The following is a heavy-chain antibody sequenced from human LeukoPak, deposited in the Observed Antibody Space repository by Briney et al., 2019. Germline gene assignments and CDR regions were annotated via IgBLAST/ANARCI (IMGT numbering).Heavy chain of an antibody. Sequence: GGSLRLSCAASGFTFSDYYMSWIRQAPGKGLEWVSYISSSGSTIYYADSVKGRFTISRDNSKNTLYLQMNSLRAEDTAVYYCARFVLEDDQQLVFYGMDVWGQGTTVTVSS. CDR3: ARFVLEDDQQLVFYGMDV. CDR2: ISSSGSTI. V-gene: IGHV3-11*01. D-gene: IGHD6-13*01. J-gene: IGHJ6*02. CDR1: GFTFSDYY.